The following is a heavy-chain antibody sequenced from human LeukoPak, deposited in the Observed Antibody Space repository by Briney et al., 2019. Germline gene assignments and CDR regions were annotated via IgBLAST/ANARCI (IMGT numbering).Heavy chain of an antibody. CDR1: GFTFSSYS. D-gene: IGHD6-19*01. Sequence: GGSLRLSCAASGFTFSSYSMNWVRQAPGKGLEWVSSISSSSSYIYYADSVKGRFTISRDNAKNSLYLQMNSLRAEDTAVYYCARGESGWYFAAAEYFQHWGQGTLVTVSS. V-gene: IGHV3-21*01. CDR3: ARGESGWYFAAAEYFQH. CDR2: ISSSSSYI. J-gene: IGHJ1*01.